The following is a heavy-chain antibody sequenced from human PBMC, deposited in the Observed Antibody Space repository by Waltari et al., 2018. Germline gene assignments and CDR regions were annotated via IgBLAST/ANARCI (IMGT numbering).Heavy chain of an antibody. Sequence: GDSISSYYWSWIRQPPGKGLEWIGYISTSGSTNYNPSLKSRVTISVDTSKNQFSLKLGSVTAADTALYYCARDYYYGSGSLDSWGQGALVTVSS. CDR2: ISTSGST. D-gene: IGHD3-10*01. J-gene: IGHJ4*02. CDR1: GDSISSYY. V-gene: IGHV4-4*09. CDR3: ARDYYYGSGSLDS.